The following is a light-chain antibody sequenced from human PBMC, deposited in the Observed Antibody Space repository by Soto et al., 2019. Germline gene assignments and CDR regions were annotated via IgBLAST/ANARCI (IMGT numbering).Light chain of an antibody. V-gene: IGLV1-44*01. J-gene: IGLJ2*01. CDR3: AAWDDSLKVVV. Sequence: QSVLTQPPSASGTPVQRVTISCSGSRPNIGSNTVNWYQQFPGTAPKVLIHSNDQRPSGVPDRFSGSKSGTSASLAISGLQSEDEAEYYCAAWDDSLKVVVFGGGTKVTVL. CDR1: RPNIGSNT. CDR2: SND.